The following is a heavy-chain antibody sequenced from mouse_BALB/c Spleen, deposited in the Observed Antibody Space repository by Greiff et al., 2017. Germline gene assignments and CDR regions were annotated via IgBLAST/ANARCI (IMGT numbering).Heavy chain of an antibody. D-gene: IGHD2-1*01. J-gene: IGHJ3*01. V-gene: IGHV1-80*01. CDR3: ARSPKGRNGWFAY. Sequence: QVQLQQSGAELVRPGSSVKISCKASGYAFSSYWMNWVKQRPGQGLEWIGQIYPGDGDTNYNGKFKGKATLTADKSSSTAYMQLSSLTSEDSAVYFCARSPKGRNGWFAYWGQGTLVTVSA. CDR2: IYPGDGDT. CDR1: GYAFSSYW.